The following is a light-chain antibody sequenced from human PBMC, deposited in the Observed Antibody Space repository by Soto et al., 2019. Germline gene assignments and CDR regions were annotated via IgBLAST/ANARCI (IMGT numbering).Light chain of an antibody. CDR1: QSVSSY. CDR3: QQRSNCSPV. V-gene: IGKV3-11*01. Sequence: EIVLTQSPATLSLSPGERATLSCRASQSVSSYLAWYQQKPGQAPRLLIYDASNRATGIPAMFSGSGSGTDFTLTISILEPEDFAVYYCQQRSNCSPVFGGGTKVEIK. CDR2: DAS. J-gene: IGKJ4*01.